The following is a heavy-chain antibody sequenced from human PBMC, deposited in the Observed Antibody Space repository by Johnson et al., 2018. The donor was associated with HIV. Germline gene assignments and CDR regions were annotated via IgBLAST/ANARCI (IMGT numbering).Heavy chain of an antibody. CDR3: ASAWGELDDAFDI. CDR2: INWNGGST. Sequence: VQLVESGGGLVRPGGSLRLSCAASGFTFDDYGMSWVRQAPGKGLEWVSGINWNGGSTGYADSVKGRFTISRDNAKNTLYLQMNSLRAEDTAVYYCASAWGELDDAFDIWGQGTMVTVSS. V-gene: IGHV3-20*04. D-gene: IGHD1-26*01. CDR1: GFTFDDYG. J-gene: IGHJ3*02.